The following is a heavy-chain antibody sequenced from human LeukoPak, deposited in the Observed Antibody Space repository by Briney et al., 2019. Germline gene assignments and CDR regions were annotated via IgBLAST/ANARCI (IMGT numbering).Heavy chain of an antibody. CDR3: AKSNGYGLVDI. CDR2: IFYSGST. D-gene: IGHD3-10*01. CDR1: GGSFSGYY. V-gene: IGHV4-34*12. Sequence: PSETLSLTCAVYGGSFSGYYWGWVRQPPGKALEWIGNIFYSGSTYYSPSLKSRVTVSLDTSRNQFSLKLNSVTAADTAVYYCAKSNGYGLVDIWGQGTMVTVSS. J-gene: IGHJ3*02.